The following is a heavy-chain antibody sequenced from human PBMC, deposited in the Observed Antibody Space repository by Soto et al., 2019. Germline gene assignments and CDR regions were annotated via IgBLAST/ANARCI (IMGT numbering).Heavy chain of an antibody. CDR3: ARGIWFGEPDDAFDI. CDR2: IYYSGST. J-gene: IGHJ3*02. D-gene: IGHD3-10*01. Sequence: QVQLQESGPGLVKPSETLSLTCTVSGGSISSYYWSWIRQPPGKGLEWIGYIYYSGSTNYNPSLKSRVTISVDTSKNQFSLKLSSVTAADTAVYYCARGIWFGEPDDAFDIWGQGTMVTVSS. V-gene: IGHV4-59*01. CDR1: GGSISSYY.